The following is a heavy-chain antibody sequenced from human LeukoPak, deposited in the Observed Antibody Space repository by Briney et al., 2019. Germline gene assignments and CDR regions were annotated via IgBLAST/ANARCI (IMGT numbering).Heavy chain of an antibody. Sequence: SAKVSCKSSGGTFSSYAINWVRQAPGQGLEWMGGIIPIFGTANYAQKFQGRVTITADESTSTAYMELSSLRSEDTAVYYCARDQGLTAPPPYGLDVWGQGTTVIVSS. CDR3: ARDQGLTAPPPYGLDV. CDR2: IIPIFGTA. V-gene: IGHV1-69*13. CDR1: GGTFSSYA. D-gene: IGHD4/OR15-4a*01. J-gene: IGHJ6*02.